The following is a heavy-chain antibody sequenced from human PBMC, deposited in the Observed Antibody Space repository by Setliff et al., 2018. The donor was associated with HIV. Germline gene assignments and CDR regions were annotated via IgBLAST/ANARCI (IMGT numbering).Heavy chain of an antibody. D-gene: IGHD3-3*01. Sequence: SETLSLTCTVSGGSISSHYWSWIRQPAGKGLEWIGHIYSSGSTNYSPSLKSRVITSIDKSKNQFSLKIDSVTAADTAVYYCARRPLFGVVIASVAKMEFDYWGQGTLVTVSS. CDR3: ARRPLFGVVIASVAKMEFDY. V-gene: IGHV4-4*07. CDR2: IYSSGST. J-gene: IGHJ4*02. CDR1: GGSISSHY.